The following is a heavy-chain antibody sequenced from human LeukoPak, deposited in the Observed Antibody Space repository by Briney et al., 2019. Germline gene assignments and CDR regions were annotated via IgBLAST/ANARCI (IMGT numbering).Heavy chain of an antibody. Sequence: GESLKISCKGSGYSFTSYWISWVRQMPGKGLEWMGRIDPSDSYTNYSPSFQGHVTISADKSISTAYLQWSSLKASDTAMYYRAAPGIAAAGQDYWGQGTLVTVSS. CDR2: IDPSDSYT. CDR1: GYSFTSYW. D-gene: IGHD6-13*01. J-gene: IGHJ4*02. V-gene: IGHV5-10-1*01. CDR3: AAPGIAAAGQDY.